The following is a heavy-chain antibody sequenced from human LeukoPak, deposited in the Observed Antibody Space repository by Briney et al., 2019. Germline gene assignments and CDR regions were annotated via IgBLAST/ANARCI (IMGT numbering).Heavy chain of an antibody. CDR3: ARGWFGELLPKSAGGFDY. CDR2: ISYDGSNK. Sequence: GGSLRLSCTVSGFTFSGYWMSWVRQAPGKGLEWVAVISYDGSNKYYADSVKGRFTISRDNSKNTLYLQMNSLRAEDTAVYYCARGWFGELLPKSAGGFDYWGQGTLVTVSS. J-gene: IGHJ4*02. CDR1: GFTFSGYW. D-gene: IGHD3-10*01. V-gene: IGHV3-30-3*01.